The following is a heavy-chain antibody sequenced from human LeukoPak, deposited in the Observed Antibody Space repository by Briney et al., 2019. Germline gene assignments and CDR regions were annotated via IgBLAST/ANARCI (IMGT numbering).Heavy chain of an antibody. CDR1: GFTFSSYG. CDR2: IRYDGSNK. CDR3: AKDGAMVITTAGSFDY. D-gene: IGHD3-22*01. V-gene: IGHV3-30*02. Sequence: EASLRLSCAASGFTFSSYGMHWLRPAPDNGLERVAFIRYDGSNKYYADSVKGRFTISRANSKNTLYLQMNSLRAEDTAVYYCAKDGAMVITTAGSFDYWGQGTLVTVSS. J-gene: IGHJ4*02.